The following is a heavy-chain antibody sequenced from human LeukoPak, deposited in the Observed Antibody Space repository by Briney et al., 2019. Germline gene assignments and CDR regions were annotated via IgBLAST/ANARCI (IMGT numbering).Heavy chain of an antibody. CDR1: GGSISSSSYY. Sequence: SETLSLTCTVSGGSISSSSYYWGWIRQPPGKGLEWIGSIYYSGSTYYNPSLKSRVTISVDTSKNQFSLKLSSVTAADTAVYYCARDRADIRFNYYYYYMDVWGKGTTVTISS. CDR2: IYYSGST. J-gene: IGHJ6*03. V-gene: IGHV4-39*07. D-gene: IGHD2-15*01. CDR3: ARDRADIRFNYYYYYMDV.